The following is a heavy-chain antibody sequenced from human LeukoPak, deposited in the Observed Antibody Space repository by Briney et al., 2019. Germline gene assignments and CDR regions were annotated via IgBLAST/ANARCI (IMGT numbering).Heavy chain of an antibody. CDR1: GFTLSSYK. J-gene: IGHJ5*02. Sequence: GGSLRLSCAVSGFTLSSYKMTWVRQAPGKGLEWVASISPSSNYIYYADSLKGRFTVSRDNANNLLFLQMSSLRVEDTALYYCARDLTGGEYFDPWGQGTRVTVSS. CDR2: ISPSSNYI. D-gene: IGHD3-16*01. CDR3: ARDLTGGEYFDP. V-gene: IGHV3-21*01.